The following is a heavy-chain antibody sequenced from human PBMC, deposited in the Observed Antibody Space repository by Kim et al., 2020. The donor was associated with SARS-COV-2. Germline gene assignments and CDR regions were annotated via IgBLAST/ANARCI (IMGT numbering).Heavy chain of an antibody. CDR3: ARHVRPYGSGPIDY. V-gene: IGHV4-39*01. J-gene: IGHJ4*02. Sequence: TPPLKSRVTISVDTSKNQFSLKLSAVTAADTAVYYCARHVRPYGSGPIDYWGQGTLVTVSS. D-gene: IGHD3-10*01.